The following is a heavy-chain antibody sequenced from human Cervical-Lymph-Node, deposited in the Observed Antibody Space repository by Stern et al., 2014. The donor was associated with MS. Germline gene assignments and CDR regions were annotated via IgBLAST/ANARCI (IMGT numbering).Heavy chain of an antibody. CDR2: INHSGST. Sequence: QVQLQQWGAGLLKPSETLSLTCAVYGGSFSGYYWSWIRQPPGKGLEWIGEINHSGSTNYTPSLKSRVTISVDTSKTQFSLKLSSVTAADTAVYYCARGRGIITGTTPFDYWGQGTLVTVSS. V-gene: IGHV4-34*01. D-gene: IGHD1-7*01. J-gene: IGHJ4*02. CDR1: GGSFSGYY. CDR3: ARGRGIITGTTPFDY.